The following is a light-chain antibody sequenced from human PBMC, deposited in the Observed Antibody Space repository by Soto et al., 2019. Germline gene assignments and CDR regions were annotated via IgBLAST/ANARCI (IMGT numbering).Light chain of an antibody. V-gene: IGKV3-20*01. CDR1: QSVSSNY. Sequence: EIVLTQSPGTLSLFAGERATLSCRATQSVSSNYLAWYQQKSGQAPRLLIYIASRRATGIPDRFSRSGSGTDLTLTISRLEPEDSAVYYCQQYGTSPWTFGQGTKVEIK. CDR3: QQYGTSPWT. CDR2: IAS. J-gene: IGKJ1*01.